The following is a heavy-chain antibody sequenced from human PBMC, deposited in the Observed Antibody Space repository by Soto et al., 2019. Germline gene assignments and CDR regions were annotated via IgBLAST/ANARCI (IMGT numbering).Heavy chain of an antibody. CDR2: ISGDGRTT. J-gene: IGHJ4*02. CDR1: GFTFSSHW. Sequence: PGGSLRLSCAASGFTFSSHWMNWVRQAPGKGLVWASRISGDGRTTSHADSVKGRFTISRDNAKNTLYLQVNSLRVEDTAVYYCARGVPNCSSSSCYFDFWGQGILVTVSS. CDR3: ARGVPNCSSSSCYFDF. D-gene: IGHD2-2*01. V-gene: IGHV3-74*01.